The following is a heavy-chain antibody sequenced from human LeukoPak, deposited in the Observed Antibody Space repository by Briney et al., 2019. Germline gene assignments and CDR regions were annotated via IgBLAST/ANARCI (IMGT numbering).Heavy chain of an antibody. CDR3: ARHNPYYDYVWGSYRPNPWFDP. CDR2: IYYRGST. J-gene: IGHJ5*02. V-gene: IGHV4-59*08. CDR1: GGSISSYY. D-gene: IGHD3-16*02. Sequence: PSETLSLTCTVSGGSISSYYWSWIRQPPGKGLEWIGYIYYRGSTNYNPSLKSRVTISVDTSKNQFSLKLSSVTAADTAVYYCARHNPYYDYVWGSYRPNPWFDPWGQGTLVTVSS.